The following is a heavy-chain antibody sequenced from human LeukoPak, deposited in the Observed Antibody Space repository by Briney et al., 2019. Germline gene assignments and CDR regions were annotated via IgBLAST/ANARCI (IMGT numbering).Heavy chain of an antibody. D-gene: IGHD6-19*01. CDR2: ISWNSGSI. J-gene: IGHJ4*02. V-gene: IGHV3-9*01. CDR3: AKLAVAGTDGYFDY. Sequence: PGRSLRPSCAASGFTFDDYAMHWVRQAPGKGLEWVSGISWNSGSIGYADSVKGRFTISRDNAKNSLYLQMNSLRAEDTALYYCAKLAVAGTDGYFDYWGQGTLVTVSS. CDR1: GFTFDDYA.